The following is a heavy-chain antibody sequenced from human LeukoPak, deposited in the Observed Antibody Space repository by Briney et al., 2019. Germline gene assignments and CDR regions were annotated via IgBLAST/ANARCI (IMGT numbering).Heavy chain of an antibody. J-gene: IGHJ4*02. Sequence: SETLSLTCAVYGGSFSGYYWSWIRQPPGKGLEWIGEINHSGSTNYNPSLKSRVTISVDTSKNQFSLKLSSVTAADTAVYYCAREYGDYRGYYFDYGGQETLVTVSS. D-gene: IGHD4-17*01. CDR1: GGSFSGYY. V-gene: IGHV4-34*01. CDR3: AREYGDYRGYYFDY. CDR2: INHSGST.